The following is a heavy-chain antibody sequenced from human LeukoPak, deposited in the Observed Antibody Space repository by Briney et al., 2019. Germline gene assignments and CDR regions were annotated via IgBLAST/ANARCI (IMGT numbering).Heavy chain of an antibody. CDR2: IYTSGST. V-gene: IGHV4-61*02. CDR3: ARGEYYYGSGSLNWFDP. J-gene: IGHJ5*02. CDR1: GGSISSGSYY. Sequence: SETLSLTCTVSGGSISSGSYYWSWIRQPAGKGLEWIWRIYTSGSTNYNPSLKSRVSISVDTSKNQFSLKLSSVTAADTAVYYCARGEYYYGSGSLNWFDPWGQGTLVTVSS. D-gene: IGHD3-10*01.